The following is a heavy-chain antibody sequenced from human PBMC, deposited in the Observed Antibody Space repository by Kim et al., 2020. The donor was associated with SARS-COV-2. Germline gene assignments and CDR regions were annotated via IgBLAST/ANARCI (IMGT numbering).Heavy chain of an antibody. D-gene: IGHD3-10*01. CDR1: GFTFSSYG. J-gene: IGHJ4*02. V-gene: IGHV3-33*08. CDR2: IWYDGSNN. CDR3: ARDQGYYGSGRGAGSFDY. Sequence: GGSLRLSCAASGFTFSSYGMHWVRQAPGKGLEWVAVIWYDGSNNYYADSVKGRFTISRDNSKNTLYLQMNSLRAEDTAVYYCARDQGYYGSGRGAGSFDYWGQGTLVTVSS.